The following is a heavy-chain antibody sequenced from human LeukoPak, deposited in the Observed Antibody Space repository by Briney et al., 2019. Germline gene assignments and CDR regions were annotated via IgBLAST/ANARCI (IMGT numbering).Heavy chain of an antibody. J-gene: IGHJ4*02. D-gene: IGHD1-26*01. CDR3: ARNPPRYFN. CDR2: TSAGGSST. V-gene: IGHV3-23*01. CDR1: GFSFSSYA. Sequence: PGGSLRLSCAASGFSFSSYAMHWVRQAPGKGLEWVSTTSAGGSSTYYADSVKGRFTISRDNSKNTFYLQMNSLRAEDTAAYYCARNPPRYFNWGQGTLVTVSS.